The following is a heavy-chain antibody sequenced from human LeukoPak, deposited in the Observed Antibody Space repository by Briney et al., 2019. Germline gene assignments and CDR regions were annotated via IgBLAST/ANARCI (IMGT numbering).Heavy chain of an antibody. Sequence: GGSLRLSCAASGFTFSSYAMHWVRQAPGKGLEWVAVISYDGSNKYYADSVKGRFTISRDNAKNSLYLQMNSLRAEDTALYYCARGTLKAVATDFDYWGQGTLVTVSS. CDR1: GFTFSSYA. J-gene: IGHJ4*02. CDR2: ISYDGSNK. CDR3: ARGTLKAVATDFDY. V-gene: IGHV3-30-3*01. D-gene: IGHD4-11*01.